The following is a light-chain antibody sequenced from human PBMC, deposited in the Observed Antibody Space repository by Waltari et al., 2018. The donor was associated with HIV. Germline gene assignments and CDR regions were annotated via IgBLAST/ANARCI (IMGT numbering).Light chain of an antibody. Sequence: QSALAQPPSASVSPGQSVTISCTGTRSDVGGYSYVSWYQQPPGKAPKLMIYEVSKRPSGVPDRCSCSKSGNAASLTVSGLQAEDEADYYCSSYAGSNNVIFGGGTKLTVL. CDR3: SSYAGSNNVI. CDR2: EVS. J-gene: IGLJ2*01. CDR1: RSDVGGYSY. V-gene: IGLV2-8*01.